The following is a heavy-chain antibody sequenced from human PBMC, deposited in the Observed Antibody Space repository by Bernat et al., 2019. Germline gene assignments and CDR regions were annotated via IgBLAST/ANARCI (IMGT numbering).Heavy chain of an antibody. D-gene: IGHD2-2*03. CDR3: ARDGYCSSTSCYPSLYYYYYMDV. J-gene: IGHJ6*03. CDR2: ISYDGSNK. V-gene: IGHV3-30*01. CDR1: GFTFSSYA. Sequence: QVQLVESGGGVVQPGRSLRLSCAASGFTFSSYAMHWVRQAPGKGLEWVAVISYDGSNKYYADYVKGRFTISRDNSKNTLYLQMNSLRAEDTAVYYCARDGYCSSTSCYPSLYYYYYMDVWGKGTTVTVSS.